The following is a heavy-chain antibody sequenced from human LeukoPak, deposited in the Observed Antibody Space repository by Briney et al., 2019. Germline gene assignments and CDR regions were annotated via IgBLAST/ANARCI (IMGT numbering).Heavy chain of an antibody. CDR3: ARDRGRYYDSRGFYWGYYFDS. CDR1: GFTFSTYA. D-gene: IGHD3-22*01. Sequence: GSLLLSCAASGFTFSTYAVNWVRPAPGKGLEWVSTISGSGDSTYYADSVKGRFTISRDNSKDTLYLQMSSVRVDDTAVYYCARDRGRYYDSRGFYWGYYFDSWGQGILVTVST. V-gene: IGHV3-23*01. J-gene: IGHJ4*02. CDR2: ISGSGDST.